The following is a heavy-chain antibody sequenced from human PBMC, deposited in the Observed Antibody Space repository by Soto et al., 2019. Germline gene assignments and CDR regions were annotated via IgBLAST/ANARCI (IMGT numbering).Heavy chain of an antibody. D-gene: IGHD4-17*01. J-gene: IGHJ3*02. CDR1: GYTFTSYD. V-gene: IGHV1-8*01. Sequence: VQLVQSGAEVKQPGASVKVSCKASGYTFTSYDINWVRQATGQGLEWMGWMNPNSGNTGYAQKFQGRVTMTRNTSISTAYMELSSLRSEDTAVYYCGMTTVTADAFDIWGQGTMVTVSS. CDR2: MNPNSGNT. CDR3: GMTTVTADAFDI.